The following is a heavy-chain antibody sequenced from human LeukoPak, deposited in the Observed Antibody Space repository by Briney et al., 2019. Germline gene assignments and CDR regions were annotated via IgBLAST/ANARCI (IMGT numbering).Heavy chain of an antibody. CDR1: GLAFSTYG. J-gene: IGHJ4*02. Sequence: SGGSLRLSCEASGLAFSTYGMTWVRQAPGKGLEWVSGISGSGGSTSYADSVKDRFTISRDNSNNTLYLQMNSLRAEDTVVYYCAKDRGYWGQGTLVTVSS. V-gene: IGHV3-23*01. CDR3: AKDRGY. CDR2: ISGSGGST.